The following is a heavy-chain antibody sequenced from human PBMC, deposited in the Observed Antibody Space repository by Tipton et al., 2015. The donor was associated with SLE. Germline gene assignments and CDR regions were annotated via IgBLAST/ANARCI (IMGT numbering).Heavy chain of an antibody. CDR2: TYRGGSR. V-gene: IGHV3-53*05. CDR3: ATTVTTWGAFDI. CDR1: GFTFSNYD. D-gene: IGHD4-17*01. J-gene: IGHJ3*02. Sequence: SLRLSCAASGFTFSNYDMSWVRQAPGKGLEWVSVTYRGGSRYLADAVKGRFTVSRDNSKNTLYLQMDILRADDTAVYYCATTVTTWGAFDIWGQGTMVTVSS.